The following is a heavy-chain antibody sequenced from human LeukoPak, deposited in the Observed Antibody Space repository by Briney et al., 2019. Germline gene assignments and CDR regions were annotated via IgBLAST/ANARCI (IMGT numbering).Heavy chain of an antibody. Sequence: SRTLSLTCTVSGGSISSGSYYWSWIRQPAGKGLEWIGRIYTSGSTNYNPSLKSRVTISVDTSKNQFSLKLSSVTAADTAVYYCARDGDDYGDLSFDYWGQGTLVTVSS. CDR2: IYTSGST. J-gene: IGHJ4*02. CDR3: ARDGDDYGDLSFDY. D-gene: IGHD4-17*01. CDR1: GGSISSGSYY. V-gene: IGHV4-61*02.